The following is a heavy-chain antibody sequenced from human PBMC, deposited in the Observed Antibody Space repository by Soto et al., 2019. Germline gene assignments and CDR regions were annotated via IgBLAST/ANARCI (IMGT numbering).Heavy chain of an antibody. CDR2: INPKGGDS. CDR3: ARVYCGGDCRAGEWFYYYGMDV. D-gene: IGHD2-21*01. V-gene: IGHV1-46*01. J-gene: IGHJ6*02. CDR1: GYKFVDYC. Sequence: ASVKVSCKASGYKFVDYCIHWVRQAPGQGLEGMGIINPKGGDSGYAQKFQGRLTMTRNTFTSTVYMEMRRLVSDAAAVDYYARVYCGGDCRAGEWFYYYGMDVWGQGTTVTVSS.